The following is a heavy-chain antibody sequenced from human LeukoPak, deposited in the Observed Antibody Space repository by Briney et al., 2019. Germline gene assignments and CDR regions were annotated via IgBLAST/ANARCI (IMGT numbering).Heavy chain of an antibody. D-gene: IGHD3-22*01. CDR1: GFTLDDYA. CDR3: AKDKTSGIDYYDSSGYYFDY. CDR2: ISWDGGST. Sequence: PGGSLRLSCAASGFTLDDYAMHWVRQAPGKGLEWVSLISWDGGSTYYADSVKGRFTISRDNSKNSLYLQMNSLRAEDTALYYCAKDKTSGIDYYDSSGYYFDYWGQGTLVTVSS. V-gene: IGHV3-43D*04. J-gene: IGHJ4*02.